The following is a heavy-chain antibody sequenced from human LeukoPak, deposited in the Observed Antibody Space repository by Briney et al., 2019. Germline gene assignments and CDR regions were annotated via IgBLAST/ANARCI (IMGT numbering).Heavy chain of an antibody. CDR1: GFIFNSYD. Sequence: GGSLRLSCTASGFIFNSYDMTWVRQAPGKGLEWVSVVTGSGAGTYYADSVKGRFTIFRDNSKNTLYLQMNSLRAEDTAVYYCATRGIQLWFDNWGQGTLVTVSS. D-gene: IGHD5-18*01. V-gene: IGHV3-23*01. J-gene: IGHJ4*02. CDR3: ATRGIQLWFDN. CDR2: VTGSGAGT.